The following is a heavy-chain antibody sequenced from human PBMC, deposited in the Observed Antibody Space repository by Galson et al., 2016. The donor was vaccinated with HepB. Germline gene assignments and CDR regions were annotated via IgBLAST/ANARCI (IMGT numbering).Heavy chain of an antibody. CDR3: AKKGGTRPFEAYDV. D-gene: IGHD2-15*01. CDR1: GDTFSTDH. CDR2: IIPIVGSP. Sequence: SVKVSCKASGDTFSTDHINWVRQAPGEGLEWMGSIIPIVGSPNYAQRFQGRVTFTADATTGTAYLEVTSLTSDDTALYFCAKKGGTRPFEAYDVWGQGTMVTVSS. V-gene: IGHV1-69*11. J-gene: IGHJ3*01.